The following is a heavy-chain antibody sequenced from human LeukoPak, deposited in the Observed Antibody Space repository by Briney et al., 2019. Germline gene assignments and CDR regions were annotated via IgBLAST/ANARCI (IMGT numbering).Heavy chain of an antibody. Sequence: PGGSLRLSCAASGFTFSSYAMSWVRQAPGKGLEWVSPISGSGGSTYYADSVKGRFTISRDNSKSTLYLQMNSLRAEDTAVYYCAKDCLMGGWELLFYMDVWGKGTTVTVSS. CDR1: GFTFSSYA. J-gene: IGHJ6*03. V-gene: IGHV3-23*01. D-gene: IGHD1-26*01. CDR3: AKDCLMGGWELLFYMDV. CDR2: ISGSGGST.